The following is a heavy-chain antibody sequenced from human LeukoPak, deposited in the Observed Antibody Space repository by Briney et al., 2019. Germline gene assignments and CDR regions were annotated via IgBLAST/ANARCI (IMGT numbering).Heavy chain of an antibody. CDR1: GGSFSGYD. V-gene: IGHV4-34*01. CDR3: ASLTTVTQGYFDS. CDR2: INHSGST. D-gene: IGHD4-17*01. J-gene: IGHJ4*02. Sequence: SETLSLTRAVYGGSFSGYDWSWIRQPPGKGLEWIGEINHSGSTNYNPSLKSRVTISVDTSKNQFSLKLSSVTATDTAVYYCASLTTVTQGYFDSWGQGTLVTVSS.